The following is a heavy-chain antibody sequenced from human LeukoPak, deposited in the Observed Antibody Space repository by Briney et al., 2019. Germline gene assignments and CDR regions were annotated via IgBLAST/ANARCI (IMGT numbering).Heavy chain of an antibody. CDR1: GFTFSSYA. V-gene: IGHV3-23*01. J-gene: IGHJ3*01. D-gene: IGHD3-22*01. CDR3: ARRPRDTSGYYLGAFHD. CDR2: IGASGADT. Sequence: GGSLRLSCAASGFTFSSYAMTWVRQAPGKGLEWVSVIGASGADTYYSDSVKGRFTVSRDNSQNTLFLHMSSLRAEDTAVYFCARRPRDTSGYYLGAFHDWGQGTTVTVSS.